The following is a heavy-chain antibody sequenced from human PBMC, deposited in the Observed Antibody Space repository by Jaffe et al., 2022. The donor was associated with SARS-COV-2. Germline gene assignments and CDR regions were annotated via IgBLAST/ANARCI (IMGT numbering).Heavy chain of an antibody. V-gene: IGHV7-4-1*02. CDR2: INTYTGTP. D-gene: IGHD3-10*01. CDR1: GYTFSDFV. CDR3: AIGSKSFGSNYSYMDV. J-gene: IGHJ6*03. Sequence: QVQLAQSESELKKPGASVKISCRASGYTFSDFVVNWVRRAPGQGLEWVGWINTYTGTPTYAQGLTGRFVLSLDTSARTAYLQINNLKAEDTAVYYCAIGSKSFGSNYSYMDVWGKGTTVTVSS.